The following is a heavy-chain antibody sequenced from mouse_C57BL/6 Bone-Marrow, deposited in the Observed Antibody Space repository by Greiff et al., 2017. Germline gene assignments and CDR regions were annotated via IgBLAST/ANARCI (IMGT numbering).Heavy chain of an antibody. Sequence: DVKLVESGGDLVKPGGSLKLSCAASGFTFSSYGMSWVRQTPDKRLEWVATISSGGSYTYYPDSVKGRFTISRDNAKNTLYLQMSSLKSEYTAMYYWARPSRQLRLAWFAYWGQGTLVTVSA. CDR1: GFTFSSYG. D-gene: IGHD3-2*02. CDR2: ISSGGSYT. CDR3: ARPSRQLRLAWFAY. V-gene: IGHV5-6*02. J-gene: IGHJ3*01.